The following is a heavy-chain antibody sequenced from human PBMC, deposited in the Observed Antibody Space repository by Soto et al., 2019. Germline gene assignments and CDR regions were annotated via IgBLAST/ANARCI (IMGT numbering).Heavy chain of an antibody. V-gene: IGHV4-34*01. Sequence: PSDTLSLTCAVYGGSFSGYYWSWIRQPPGKGLEWIGEINHSGSTNYNPSLKSRVTISVDTSKNQFSLKLSSVAAADTAVYYCARNRPYYDILTGYYYYYGMDVWGQGTTVTVSS. CDR3: ARNRPYYDILTGYYYYYGMDV. D-gene: IGHD3-9*01. J-gene: IGHJ6*02. CDR1: GGSFSGYY. CDR2: INHSGST.